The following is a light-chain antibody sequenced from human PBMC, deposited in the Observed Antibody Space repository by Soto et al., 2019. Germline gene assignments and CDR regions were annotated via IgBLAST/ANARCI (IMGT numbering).Light chain of an antibody. CDR1: NIDVGSYNL. CDR2: DAN. Sequence: QSVLTQPASVSGSPGQSITVSCTGTNIDVGSYNLISWYQQHPGKAPKLMIYDANKRPSGVSNRFSGSKSGNSASLTISGLQSEDEAEYFCCTYASTSTSLVFGTGTKLTVL. V-gene: IGLV2-23*01. CDR3: CTYASTSTSLV. J-gene: IGLJ1*01.